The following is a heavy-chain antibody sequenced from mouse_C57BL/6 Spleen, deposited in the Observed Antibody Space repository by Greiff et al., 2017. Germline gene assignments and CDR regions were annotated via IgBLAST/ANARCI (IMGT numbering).Heavy chain of an antibody. Sequence: QVQLQQPGAELVMPGASVKLSCKASGYTFTSYWMHWVKQRPGQGLEWIGEIDPSDSYTNYNQKFKGKSTLTVDKSSSTAYMQLSSLTSEDSAVYYCESLGRGYAMDYWGQGTSVTVSS. V-gene: IGHV1-69*01. D-gene: IGHD4-1*01. J-gene: IGHJ4*01. CDR3: ESLGRGYAMDY. CDR1: GYTFTSYW. CDR2: IDPSDSYT.